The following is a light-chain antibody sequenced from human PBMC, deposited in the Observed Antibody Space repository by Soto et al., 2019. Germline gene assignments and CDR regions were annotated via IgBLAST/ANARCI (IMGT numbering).Light chain of an antibody. CDR3: QQYISYVWT. Sequence: DLQMTQSPSTLSASVGDRVTITCRASQGLRSDLAWYQQKPGKAPKLLIYDVSTLESGVPTRFSGSGSGTEFALTISSLQPDDFATYYCQQYISYVWTFGQGTKVEIK. V-gene: IGKV1-5*01. J-gene: IGKJ1*01. CDR1: QGLRSD. CDR2: DVS.